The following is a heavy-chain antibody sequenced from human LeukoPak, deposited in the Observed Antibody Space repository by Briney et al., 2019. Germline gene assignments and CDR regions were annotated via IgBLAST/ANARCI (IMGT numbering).Heavy chain of an antibody. Sequence: ASVKVSCKASGYTFIGYYMHWVRQAPGQGLEWMGWISAYNGNTNYAQKLQGRVTMTTDTSTSTAYMELRSLRSDDTAVYYCARDRFTMISHGLAFDIWGQGTMVTVSS. J-gene: IGHJ3*02. CDR3: ARDRFTMISHGLAFDI. CDR1: GYTFIGYY. D-gene: IGHD3-22*01. V-gene: IGHV1-18*04. CDR2: ISAYNGNT.